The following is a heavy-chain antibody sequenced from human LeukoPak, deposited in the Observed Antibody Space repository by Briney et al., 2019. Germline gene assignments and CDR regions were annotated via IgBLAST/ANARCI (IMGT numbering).Heavy chain of an antibody. CDR3: ARGYDFWSGYYYYYYYGMDV. V-gene: IGHV3-74*01. CDR1: GFTFSSYW. CDR2: INSDGSST. Sequence: GGSLRLSCAASGFTFSSYWMHWVRQAPGKGLVWVSRINSDGSSTIYADSVKGRFTISRDNAKNTLYLQMNSLRAEDTAVYYCARGYDFWSGYYYYYYYGMDVWGQGTTVTVSS. D-gene: IGHD3-3*01. J-gene: IGHJ6*02.